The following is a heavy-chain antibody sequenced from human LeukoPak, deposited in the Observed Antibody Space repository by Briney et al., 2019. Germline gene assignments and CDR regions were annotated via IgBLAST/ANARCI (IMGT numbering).Heavy chain of an antibody. Sequence: GGSLRLSCAASGFTFSSYAMSWVRQAPGKGLEWVSAISGSGGSTYYADSVKGRFTISRDNSKNTLYLQMNSLRAEDTAVYYCAKADYYDSSGPIYFDYWGQGTLVTVSS. V-gene: IGHV3-23*01. D-gene: IGHD3-22*01. CDR1: GFTFSSYA. CDR2: ISGSGGST. J-gene: IGHJ4*02. CDR3: AKADYYDSSGPIYFDY.